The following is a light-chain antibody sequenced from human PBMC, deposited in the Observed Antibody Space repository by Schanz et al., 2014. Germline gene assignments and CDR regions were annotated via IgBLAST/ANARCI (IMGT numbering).Light chain of an antibody. CDR1: QSVSSN. Sequence: EIVMTQSPATLSVSPGERATLSCRASQSVSSNLAWYQQKPGQVPRLVIYDASKRATGIPARFSGGGSGTEFTLTISSLQSEDFGVYYCQQYNNWPPTTFGQGTKVEIK. J-gene: IGKJ1*01. V-gene: IGKV3D-15*01. CDR2: DAS. CDR3: QQYNNWPPTT.